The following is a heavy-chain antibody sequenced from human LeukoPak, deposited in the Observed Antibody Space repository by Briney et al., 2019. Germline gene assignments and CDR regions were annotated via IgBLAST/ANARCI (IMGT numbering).Heavy chain of an antibody. CDR1: GFTFSNYG. Sequence: GGSLRLSCAASGFTFSNYGMHWVRQAPGKGLEWVAFIRNDGSTKFYADSVKGRFTISRDNSENTLYLQMNSLRAEDTAVYHCAKDLPAAYFDYWGQGTLVTVSS. V-gene: IGHV3-30*02. CDR2: IRNDGSTK. D-gene: IGHD2-2*01. J-gene: IGHJ4*02. CDR3: AKDLPAAYFDY.